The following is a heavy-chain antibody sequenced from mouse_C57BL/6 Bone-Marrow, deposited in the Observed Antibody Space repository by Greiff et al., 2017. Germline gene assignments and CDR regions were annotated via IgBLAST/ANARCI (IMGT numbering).Heavy chain of an antibody. J-gene: IGHJ3*01. V-gene: IGHV5-9-1*02. CDR3: TSPSGGFAY. CDR1: GFTFSSYA. Sequence: DVKLQESGEGLVKPGGSLKLSCAASGFTFSSYAMSWVRQTPEKRLEWVAYISSGGDYIYYADTVKGRFTISRDNARNTLYLQMSSLKSEDTAMYYCTSPSGGFAYWGQGTLVTVSA. D-gene: IGHD2-10*02. CDR2: ISSGGDYI.